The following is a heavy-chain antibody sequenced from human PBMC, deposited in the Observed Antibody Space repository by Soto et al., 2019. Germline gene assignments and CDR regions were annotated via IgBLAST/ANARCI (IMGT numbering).Heavy chain of an antibody. CDR1: GYSFTNYW. Sequence: GESLKISCTASGYSFTNYWIGWVRQMRGKGPEWMGIIYPGASDTRYCPSFQGQVTISADKSTRTAYLLWSSLKASDTAIYFCAGSIFYYGMDVWGQGTTVTVSS. CDR2: IYPGASDT. CDR3: AGSIFYYGMDV. J-gene: IGHJ6*02. V-gene: IGHV5-51*01.